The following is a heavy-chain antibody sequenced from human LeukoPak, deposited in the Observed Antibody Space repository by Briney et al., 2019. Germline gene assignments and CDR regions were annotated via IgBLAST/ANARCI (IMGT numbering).Heavy chain of an antibody. Sequence: SETLSLTCAVYGGSFSGYYWSWIRQPPGKGLEWIGEINHSGSTNYNPSLKSRVTISVDTSKNQFSLKLSSVTAADTAVYYCARHKRIMVVNGEFGYWGQGTLVTVSS. CDR2: INHSGST. V-gene: IGHV4-34*01. CDR1: GGSFSGYY. CDR3: ARHKRIMVVNGEFGY. D-gene: IGHD2-21*01. J-gene: IGHJ4*02.